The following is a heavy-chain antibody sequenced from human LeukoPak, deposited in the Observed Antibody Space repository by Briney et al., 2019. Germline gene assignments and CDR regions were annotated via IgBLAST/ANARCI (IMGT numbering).Heavy chain of an antibody. CDR3: ARRRYSGSSQHFDY. V-gene: IGHV3-21*01. CDR2: ISSSSSYI. CDR1: GFTFSSYS. J-gene: IGHJ4*02. Sequence: GGSLRLSCAASGFTFSSYSMNWVRQAPGKGLEWVSSISSSSSYIYYADSVKGRFTISRDNAKNSQYLQMNSLRAEDTAVYYCARRRYSGSSQHFDYWGQGTLVTVSS. D-gene: IGHD1-26*01.